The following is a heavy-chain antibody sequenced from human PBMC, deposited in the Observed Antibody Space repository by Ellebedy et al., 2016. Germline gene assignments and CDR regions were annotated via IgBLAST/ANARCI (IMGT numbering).Heavy chain of an antibody. Sequence: GGSLRLSCAASGFTFSSYAMHWVRQAPGKGLEWVAVISYDGSNKYYAASVKGRFTISRGNSKTTLYLQMNSLRADDTAVYYCASDPRYYDFWSGYYVDYYYYGMDVWGQGTTVTVSS. D-gene: IGHD3-3*01. CDR1: GFTFSSYA. CDR3: ASDPRYYDFWSGYYVDYYYYGMDV. CDR2: ISYDGSNK. V-gene: IGHV3-30-3*01. J-gene: IGHJ6*02.